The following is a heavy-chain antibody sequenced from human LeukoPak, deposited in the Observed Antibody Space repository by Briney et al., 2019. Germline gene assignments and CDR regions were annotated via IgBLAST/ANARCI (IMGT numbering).Heavy chain of an antibody. V-gene: IGHV3-74*01. Sequence: GGSLRLSCAASGFTFSSYWMHWVRQTPGKGLVWVSRINSDGGSTSYADSVKGRFTISRDNAENTLYLQMNSLRAEDTAVYYCARQEQSFRISSYFDYWGQGTLVTVSS. J-gene: IGHJ4*02. CDR2: INSDGGST. CDR1: GFTFSSYW. D-gene: IGHD6-13*01. CDR3: ARQEQSFRISSYFDY.